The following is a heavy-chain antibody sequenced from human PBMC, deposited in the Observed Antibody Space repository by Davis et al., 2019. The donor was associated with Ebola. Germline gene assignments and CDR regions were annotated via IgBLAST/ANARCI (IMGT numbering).Heavy chain of an antibody. CDR2: INPNSGGT. CDR3: ARGNRYCSGGSCSTPHYYYYMDV. D-gene: IGHD2-15*01. J-gene: IGHJ6*03. V-gene: IGHV1-2*04. CDR1: GYTFTGYY. Sequence: ASVQVSCKASGYTFTGYYMHWVRQAPGQGLEWMGWINPNSGGTNYAQNFQGWVTMTRDTSISTAYMELSSLRSDDTAVYYCARGNRYCSGGSCSTPHYYYYMDVWGKGTPVTVSS.